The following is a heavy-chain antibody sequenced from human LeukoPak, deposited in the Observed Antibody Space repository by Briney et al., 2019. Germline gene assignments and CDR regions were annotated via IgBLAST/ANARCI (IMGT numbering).Heavy chain of an antibody. CDR1: GGSINSGSYF. Sequence: TASETLSLTCTVSGGSINSGSYFWSWIRQPAGKGLEWIGRIYPSGSTNYNPSLKSRVTISVDLSKNQFSLKLSSVTAADTAVYYCSRGDYGYGFDWGQGTLVTVSS. J-gene: IGHJ4*02. CDR3: SRGDYGYGFD. CDR2: IYPSGST. V-gene: IGHV4-61*02. D-gene: IGHD3-16*01.